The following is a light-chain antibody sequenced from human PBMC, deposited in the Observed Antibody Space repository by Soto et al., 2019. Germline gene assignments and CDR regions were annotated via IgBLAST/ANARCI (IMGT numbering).Light chain of an antibody. Sequence: DIQMTQSPSSLSASVGDRVTITCRASQRISSCLNWYQQKPGKAPKLLIYGASSLQSGVPPRFSGSGSGTDFTLTISSLQPEDFATYYCQQSYGIPLTFGGGTKVEIK. CDR2: GAS. V-gene: IGKV1-39*01. J-gene: IGKJ4*01. CDR1: QRISSC. CDR3: QQSYGIPLT.